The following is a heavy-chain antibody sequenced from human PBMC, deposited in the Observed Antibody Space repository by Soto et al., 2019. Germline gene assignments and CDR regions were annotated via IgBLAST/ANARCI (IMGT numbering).Heavy chain of an antibody. CDR3: TLQGPITMVRGVYFDY. CDR2: ISGSGGST. J-gene: IGHJ4*02. Sequence: GGSLRLYCAASGFAASGFTFSSYAMSWVRQAPGKGLEWVSAISGSGGSTYYADSVKGRFTISRDNSKNTLYLQMNSLRAEDTAVYYCTLQGPITMVRGVYFDYWGQGTLVTVSS. CDR1: GFTFSSYA. V-gene: IGHV3-23*01. D-gene: IGHD3-10*01.